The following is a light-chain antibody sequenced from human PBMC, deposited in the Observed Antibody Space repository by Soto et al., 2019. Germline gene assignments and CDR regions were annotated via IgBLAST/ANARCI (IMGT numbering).Light chain of an antibody. J-gene: IGKJ4*01. CDR2: DAS. V-gene: IGKV3-11*01. CDR1: QSVRSY. Sequence: EIVLTQSPATLSLSPGERATLSCRASQSVRSYLAWYQQKPCQAPRILIYDASNRATGIPARFSGSGSGTDFTLTISSLEPEDFAVYYCQQRTNWLTFGGGTKVEIK. CDR3: QQRTNWLT.